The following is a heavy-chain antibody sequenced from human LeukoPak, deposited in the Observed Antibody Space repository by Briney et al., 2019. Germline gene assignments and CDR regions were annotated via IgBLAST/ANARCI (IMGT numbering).Heavy chain of an antibody. Sequence: GGSLRLSCAASGFTFSSYAMSWVRQAPGRGLEWVSAISGSGGSTYYADSVKGRFTISRDNSKNALYLQMNSLRAEDTAVYYRAKSQYMIVVVIDFQHWGQGTLVTVSS. D-gene: IGHD3-22*01. CDR3: AKSQYMIVVVIDFQH. CDR2: ISGSGGST. J-gene: IGHJ1*01. CDR1: GFTFSSYA. V-gene: IGHV3-23*01.